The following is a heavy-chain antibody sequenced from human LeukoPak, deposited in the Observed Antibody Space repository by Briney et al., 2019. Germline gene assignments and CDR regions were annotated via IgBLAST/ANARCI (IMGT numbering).Heavy chain of an antibody. CDR2: IRSKDYGGTT. D-gene: IGHD4-23*01. V-gene: IGHV3-49*03. J-gene: IGHJ4*02. Sequence: GGSLRLSCTTSGFRFGDSAMSWFRQAPGKGLEWVGFIRSKDYGGTTENAASVKGRFTISRDDSKSIVYLQMNSLKTEDTAVYYCARGWDGGNDYWGQGTLVTVSP. CDR3: ARGWDGGNDY. CDR1: GFRFGDSA.